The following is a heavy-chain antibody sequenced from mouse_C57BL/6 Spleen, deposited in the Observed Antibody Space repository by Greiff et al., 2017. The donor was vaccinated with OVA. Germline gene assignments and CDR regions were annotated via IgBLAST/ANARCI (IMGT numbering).Heavy chain of an antibody. CDR1: GYAFSSSW. D-gene: IGHD2-10*01. J-gene: IGHJ4*01. V-gene: IGHV1-82*01. CDR3: ACLLSDAMDY. Sequence: VQLQESGPELVKPGASVKISCKASGYAFSSSWMNWVKQRPGKGLEWIGRIYPGDGDTNYNGKFKGKATLTADKSSSTAYMQLSSLTSEDSAVYFCACLLSDAMDYWGQGTSVTVSS. CDR2: IYPGDGDT.